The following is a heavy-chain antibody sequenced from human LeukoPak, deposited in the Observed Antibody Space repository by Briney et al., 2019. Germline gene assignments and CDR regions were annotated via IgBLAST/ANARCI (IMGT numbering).Heavy chain of an antibody. Sequence: SKTLSLTCAVYGGSFSGYYWSWIRQPPGKGLEWIGEINHSGSTNYNPSLKSRVTISVDTSKNQFSLKLSSVTAADTAVYYCARGYNILTGYYYFDYWGQGTLVTVSS. J-gene: IGHJ4*02. CDR3: ARGYNILTGYYYFDY. CDR1: GGSFSGYY. CDR2: INHSGST. D-gene: IGHD3-9*01. V-gene: IGHV4-34*01.